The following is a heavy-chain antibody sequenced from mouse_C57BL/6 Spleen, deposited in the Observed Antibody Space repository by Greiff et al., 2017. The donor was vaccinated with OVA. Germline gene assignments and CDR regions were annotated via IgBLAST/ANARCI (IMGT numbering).Heavy chain of an antibody. D-gene: IGHD1-1*01. CDR3: ARMKVTTVVADY. Sequence: VQLQQSGAELVRPGASVKLSCKASGYTFTDYYINWVKQRPGQGLEWIARIYPGSGNTYYNEKFKGTATLTAEKSSSTAYMQLSSLTSEDSAVYFCARMKVTTVVADYWGQGTTLTVSS. J-gene: IGHJ2*01. V-gene: IGHV1-76*01. CDR2: IYPGSGNT. CDR1: GYTFTDYY.